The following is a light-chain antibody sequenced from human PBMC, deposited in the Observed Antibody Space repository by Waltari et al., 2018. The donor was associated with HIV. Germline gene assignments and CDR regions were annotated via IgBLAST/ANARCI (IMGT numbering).Light chain of an antibody. J-gene: IGLJ2*01. CDR2: EVN. CDR3: SSYAGSAVV. Sequence: SALTQPPSASGSRGLLVTISRPGTSRDVGAYHYVSWYQQYPGMDPKLIIYEVNKRPSGVPDRFSGSKSGNTASLTVSGLQAEDEADFYCSSYAGSAVVFGGGTKLTVL. V-gene: IGLV2-8*01. CDR1: SRDVGAYHY.